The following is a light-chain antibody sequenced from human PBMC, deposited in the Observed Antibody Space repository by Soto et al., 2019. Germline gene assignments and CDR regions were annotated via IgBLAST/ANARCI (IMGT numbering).Light chain of an antibody. CDR1: SSDVGDYNY. V-gene: IGLV2-14*01. CDR3: SSYTTSSTSVV. CDR2: DIS. Sequence: QSVLTQPASVSGSPGQSMTISCTGTSSDVGDYNYVSWYQQHPGKAPKLMIYDISNRPSGVSNRFSGSKSGNTASLTISGLQAEDEADYYCSSYTTSSTSVVFGGGTKLTVL. J-gene: IGLJ2*01.